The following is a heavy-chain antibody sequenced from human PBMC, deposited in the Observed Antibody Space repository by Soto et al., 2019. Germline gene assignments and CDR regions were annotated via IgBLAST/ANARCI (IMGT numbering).Heavy chain of an antibody. CDR3: ARGGVVVVAATAKWFDP. CDR2: INHSGST. Sequence: PSETLSLTCAVYGGSFSGYYWSWIRQPPGKGLEWIGEINHSGSTNYNPSLKSRVTISVDTSKNQFSLKLSPVTAADTAVYYCARGGVVVVAATAKWFDPWGQGTLVTVSS. D-gene: IGHD2-15*01. CDR1: GGSFSGYY. J-gene: IGHJ5*02. V-gene: IGHV4-34*01.